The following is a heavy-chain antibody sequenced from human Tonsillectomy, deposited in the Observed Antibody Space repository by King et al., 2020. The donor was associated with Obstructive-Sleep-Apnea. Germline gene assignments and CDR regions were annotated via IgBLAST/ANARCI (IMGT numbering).Heavy chain of an antibody. CDR3: AKVDDGSGSYLLLED. J-gene: IGHJ4*02. Sequence: VQLVESGGGVVQPGRYLRLSCAASGFTFSDYGMHWVRQAPGKGLEWVAFIRYDGSNKYYADSVKGRFIISRDNSKNTLYLQMNSLRAEDTAVYFCAKVDDGSGSYLLLEDWGQGTLVTVSS. V-gene: IGHV3-30*02. CDR2: IRYDGSNK. CDR1: GFTFSDYG. D-gene: IGHD1-26*01.